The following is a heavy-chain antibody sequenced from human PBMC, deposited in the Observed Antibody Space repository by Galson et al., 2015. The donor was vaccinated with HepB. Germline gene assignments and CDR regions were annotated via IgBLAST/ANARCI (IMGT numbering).Heavy chain of an antibody. CDR1: GDSVSSNSAA. J-gene: IGHJ6*03. D-gene: IGHD2-2*01. CDR3: AREADIVVVPAGYYYYMDV. V-gene: IGHV6-1*01. Sequence: CAISGDSVSSNSAAWNWIRQSPSRGLEWLGRTYYRSKWYNDYAVSVKSRITINPDTSKNQFSLQLNSVTPEDTAVDYCAREADIVVVPAGYYYYMDVWGKVTRSPSP. CDR2: TYYRSKWYN.